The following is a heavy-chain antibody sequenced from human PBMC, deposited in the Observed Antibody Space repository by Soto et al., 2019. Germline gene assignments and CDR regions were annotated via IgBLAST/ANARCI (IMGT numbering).Heavy chain of an antibody. D-gene: IGHD3-16*01. CDR2: ISVHTGNT. CDR1: GYIFTTYG. Sequence: QVQLLQSGAEMKEPGASVKVSCRASGYIFTTYGISWVREAPGQGLEWMGWISVHTGNTNFAQKPHGRLSMTADTSATTVYMELRGLTSDDTAVYYCARGVPGTWGPDGFDIWGQGTMVTVSS. CDR3: ARGVPGTWGPDGFDI. J-gene: IGHJ3*02. V-gene: IGHV1-18*01.